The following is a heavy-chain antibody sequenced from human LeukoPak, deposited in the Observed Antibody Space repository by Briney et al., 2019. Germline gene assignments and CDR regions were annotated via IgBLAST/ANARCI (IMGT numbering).Heavy chain of an antibody. D-gene: IGHD3/OR15-3a*01. V-gene: IGHV4-59*01. CDR1: GGSISSYY. J-gene: IGHJ4*02. Sequence: SETLSLTCTVSGGSISSYYWSWIRQLPGKGLEWIGYIYYSGNTNYNPSLKSRVTISVDTSKNQFSLKLSSVTAADTAVYYCARRTGYYDGFDYWGQGTLVTVSS. CDR3: ARRTGYYDGFDY. CDR2: IYYSGNT.